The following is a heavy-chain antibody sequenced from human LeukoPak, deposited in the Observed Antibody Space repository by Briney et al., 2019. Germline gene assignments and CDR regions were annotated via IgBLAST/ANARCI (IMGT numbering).Heavy chain of an antibody. D-gene: IGHD3-9*01. CDR2: ISGSGGST. CDR1: GFTFSDYA. V-gene: IGHV3-23*01. Sequence: PGGSLRLSCAASGFTFSDYALGWVRQAPGKGLEWVSAISGSGGSTYYADSVKGRFTISRDNSKNTLYLQMNSLRAEDTAVYYCAKGLYDILTGGAFDIWGQGTMVTVSS. CDR3: AKGLYDILTGGAFDI. J-gene: IGHJ3*02.